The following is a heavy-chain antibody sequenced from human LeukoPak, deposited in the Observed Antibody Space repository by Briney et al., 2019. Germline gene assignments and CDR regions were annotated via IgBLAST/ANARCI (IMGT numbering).Heavy chain of an antibody. J-gene: IGHJ3*02. Sequence: SETLSLTCTVSGGSISSGDYYWRWIRQPPGKGLEWIGYIYYSGSTYYNPSLKSRVTISVDTSENQFSLKLSSVTAADTAVYYCARPGTASGNDAFDIWGQGTMVTVSS. CDR1: GGSISSGDYY. V-gene: IGHV4-30-4*08. CDR2: IYYSGST. CDR3: ARPGTASGNDAFDI. D-gene: IGHD4-23*01.